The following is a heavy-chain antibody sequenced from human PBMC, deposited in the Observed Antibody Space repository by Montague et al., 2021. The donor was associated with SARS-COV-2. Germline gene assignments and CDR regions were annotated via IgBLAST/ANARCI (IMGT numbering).Heavy chain of an antibody. CDR2: ISYDGSNK. D-gene: IGHD3-10*01. V-gene: IGHV3-30*18. CDR3: AKDFAMARGGMDV. J-gene: IGHJ6*02. CDR1: GFTFSSYG. Sequence: SLRLSCAASGFTFSSYGMHWVRQAPGKGLEWVAVISYDGSNKYYADSVKGRFTISRDNSKNTLYLQMNSLRAEDTAVYYCAKDFAMARGGMDVWGQGTTVTVSS.